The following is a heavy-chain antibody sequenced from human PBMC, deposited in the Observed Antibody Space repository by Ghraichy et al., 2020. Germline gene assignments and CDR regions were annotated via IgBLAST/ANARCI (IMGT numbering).Heavy chain of an antibody. Sequence: ASVKVSCKASGYTFTSYAMNWVRQAPGPGLEWMGWIITNTGNPTYAQGFTGRFSFSLDTSVSTAYMQISSLKAEDTVVYYCARDLRRLLYYYDSSGSRPNYWGQGTLVTVSS. D-gene: IGHD3-22*01. CDR3: ARDLRRLLYYYDSSGSRPNY. J-gene: IGHJ4*02. V-gene: IGHV7-4-1*02. CDR1: GYTFTSYA. CDR2: IITNTGNP.